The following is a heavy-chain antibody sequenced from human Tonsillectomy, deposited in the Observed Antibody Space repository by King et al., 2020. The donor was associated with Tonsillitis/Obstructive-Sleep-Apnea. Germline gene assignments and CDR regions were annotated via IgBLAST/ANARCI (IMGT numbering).Heavy chain of an antibody. Sequence: QLQESGPGLVKPSETLSLTCTVSGGSISSSSYYWGWIRQPPGKGLEWIGSIYYSGSTYYNPSLKNRVTISVDTSKNQFSLKLSSVTAADTAVYYCARGLGVVIEGWFDPWGQGTLVTVSS. CDR1: GGSISSSSYY. CDR2: IYYSGST. CDR3: ARGLGVVIEGWFDP. D-gene: IGHD3-3*01. J-gene: IGHJ5*02. V-gene: IGHV4-39*01.